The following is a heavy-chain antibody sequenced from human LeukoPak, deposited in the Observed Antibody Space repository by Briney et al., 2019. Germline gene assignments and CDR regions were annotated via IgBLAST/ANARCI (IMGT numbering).Heavy chain of an antibody. V-gene: IGHV4-39*01. CDR3: ARRRNYGVRYNWFDP. J-gene: IGHJ5*02. D-gene: IGHD4-17*01. CDR1: GGSISSSSYY. Sequence: PSETLSLTCTVSGGSISSSSYYWGWIRQPPGKGLEWIGSIYYSGSTYYNPSLKSRVTISVDTSKNQFSLKLSSVTAAGTAVYYCARRRNYGVRYNWFDPWGQGTLVTVSS. CDR2: IYYSGST.